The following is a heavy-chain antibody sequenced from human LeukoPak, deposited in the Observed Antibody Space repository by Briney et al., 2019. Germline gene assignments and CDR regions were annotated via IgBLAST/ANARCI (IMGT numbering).Heavy chain of an antibody. Sequence: ASVKVSCKASGYTFINYYMHWVRQAPGQGLEWMGMINPSGGTTTYAQKLQGRVTLTTDTSTSTAYMEVRSLRSDDTAVYYCASMSGYYPSYYFDYWGQGTLVTVSS. D-gene: IGHD3-3*01. CDR1: GYTFINYY. V-gene: IGHV1-46*01. CDR2: INPSGGTT. CDR3: ASMSGYYPSYYFDY. J-gene: IGHJ4*02.